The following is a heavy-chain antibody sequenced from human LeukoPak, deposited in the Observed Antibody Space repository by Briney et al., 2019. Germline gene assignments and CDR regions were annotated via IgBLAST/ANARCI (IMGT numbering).Heavy chain of an antibody. CDR1: GDSINDYY. J-gene: IGHJ5*02. CDR2: IYNSGST. CDR3: ARDRGSGSEGFDP. V-gene: IGHV4-4*07. Sequence: SETLSLTCTVSGDSINDYYWSWIRQPPGRGLEWIGRIYNSGSTNYNPSLKSRVTMSLDTSKNQVSLKLSSVTAADTAVYYCARDRGSGSEGFDPWGQGTLVTVSS. D-gene: IGHD3-10*01.